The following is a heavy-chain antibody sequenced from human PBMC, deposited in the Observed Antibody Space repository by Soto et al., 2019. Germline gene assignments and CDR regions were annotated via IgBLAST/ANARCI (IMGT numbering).Heavy chain of an antibody. V-gene: IGHV4-59*01. Sequence: PSETLSLTCTVSGGSISSYYWSWIRQPPGKGLECIGYISYSGSTNYNPSLKSRVTMSVDTSKNQFSLKLSSVTAADTAVYYCARDHGVYYGSGRGGAFDIWGQGTMVTVS. J-gene: IGHJ3*02. D-gene: IGHD3-10*01. CDR3: ARDHGVYYGSGRGGAFDI. CDR1: GGSISSYY. CDR2: ISYSGST.